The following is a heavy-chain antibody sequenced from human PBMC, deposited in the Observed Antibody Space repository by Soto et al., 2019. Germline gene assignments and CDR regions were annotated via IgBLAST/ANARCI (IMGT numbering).Heavy chain of an antibody. V-gene: IGHV3-23*01. Sequence: GGSLRLSCAASGFTFSSYAMSWVRQAPGKGLEWVSAISGSGGSTYYADSVKGRFTISRDNSKNTLYLQMNSLRAEDTAVYYCAKASYDILTGYYSNWGQGTLVTVSS. J-gene: IGHJ4*02. D-gene: IGHD3-9*01. CDR3: AKASYDILTGYYSN. CDR1: GFTFSSYA. CDR2: ISGSGGST.